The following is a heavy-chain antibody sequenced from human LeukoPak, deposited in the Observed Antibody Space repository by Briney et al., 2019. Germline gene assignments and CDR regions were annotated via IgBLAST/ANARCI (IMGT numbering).Heavy chain of an antibody. D-gene: IGHD1-1*01. CDR1: GFTFSGYY. Sequence: ASVKVSCKASGFTFSGYYMQWVRQAPGQGLEWMGIINPSDGSTKCAQKFKGRVTMTGDTSTSTVYMELSSLRSEDTAVYYCARDGLQTRYSWNDEGRKNWFDPWGQGTLVTVSS. CDR2: INPSDGST. J-gene: IGHJ5*02. CDR3: ARDGLQTRYSWNDEGRKNWFDP. V-gene: IGHV1-46*01.